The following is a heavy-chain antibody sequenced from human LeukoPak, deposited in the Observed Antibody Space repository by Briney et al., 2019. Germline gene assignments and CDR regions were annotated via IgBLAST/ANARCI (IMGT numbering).Heavy chain of an antibody. CDR2: MNPNSGNT. V-gene: IGHV1-8*01. Sequence: ASVKVACKVSGSSLTELSMHWVRQATGQGLEWMGWMNPNSGNTGYAQKFQGRVTMTRNTSISTAYMELSSLRSEDTAVYYCARDIRIVATMGDYWGQGTLVTVSS. CDR1: GSSLTELS. CDR3: ARDIRIVATMGDY. J-gene: IGHJ4*02. D-gene: IGHD5-12*01.